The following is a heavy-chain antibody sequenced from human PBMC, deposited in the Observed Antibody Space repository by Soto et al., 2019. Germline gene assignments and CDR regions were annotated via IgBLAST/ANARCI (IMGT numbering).Heavy chain of an antibody. D-gene: IGHD4-4*01. CDR3: AKGMVGITVTTNGMDV. CDR1: VYTFGSYA. CDR2: ISGSGGST. V-gene: IGHV3-23*01. Sequence: PGGSLRLSCAASVYTFGSYAMSWVRQAPGKGLEWVSAISGSGGSTYYADSVKGRFTISRDNSKNTLYLQMNSLRAEDTAVYYCAKGMVGITVTTNGMDVWGQGTTVTVSS. J-gene: IGHJ6*02.